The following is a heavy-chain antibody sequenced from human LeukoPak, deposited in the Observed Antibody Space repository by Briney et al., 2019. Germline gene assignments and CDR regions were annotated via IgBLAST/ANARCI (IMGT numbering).Heavy chain of an antibody. CDR3: VRYCSSTTCYTRAVDY. Sequence: SETLSLTCTVSGYSITSGYNWAWIRQPPGKVLEWIGSIYHSGSAYYNPSLKRRVTISVDTSKNQFSLKLSSVTAADTAVYYCVRYCSSTTCYTRAVDYWGQGTLVTVSS. CDR1: GYSITSGYN. V-gene: IGHV4-38-2*02. J-gene: IGHJ4*02. CDR2: IYHSGSA. D-gene: IGHD2-2*02.